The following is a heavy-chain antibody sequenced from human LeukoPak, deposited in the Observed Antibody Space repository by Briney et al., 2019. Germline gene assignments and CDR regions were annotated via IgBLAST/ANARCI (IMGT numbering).Heavy chain of an antibody. CDR2: ISSSSSYI. V-gene: IGHV3-21*01. CDR3: ARGHSAWYLNWFES. J-gene: IGHJ5*01. Sequence: GGSLRLSCAASGFTFSGYNMNWVRQAPGKGLEWVSSISSSSSYIYYADSVKGRFTISRDNAKNSLYLQMNSLRAEDTAMYYCARGHSAWYLNWFESWGLGTLVIVSP. D-gene: IGHD6-19*01. CDR1: GFTFSGYN.